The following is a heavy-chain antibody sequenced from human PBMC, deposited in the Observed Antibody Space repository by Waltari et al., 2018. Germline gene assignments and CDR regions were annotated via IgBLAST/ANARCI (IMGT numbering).Heavy chain of an antibody. CDR2: MWSSSSYI. Sequence: EVQLVESGGGLVKPGGSLRLSCAASGFTFSSYSMNWVRQAPGRGLDWFSSMWSSSSYICYADSGKCRFTISRDNAKNSLYLQMNSLRAEDTAVYYCARDQRSRVAGTAKFDYWGQGTLVTVSS. J-gene: IGHJ4*02. CDR1: GFTFSSYS. CDR3: ARDQRSRVAGTAKFDY. D-gene: IGHD6-19*01. V-gene: IGHV3-21*01.